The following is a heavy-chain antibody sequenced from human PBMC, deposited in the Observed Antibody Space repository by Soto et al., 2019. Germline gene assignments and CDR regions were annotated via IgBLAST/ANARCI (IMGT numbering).Heavy chain of an antibody. CDR2: IYYSGST. V-gene: IGHV4-31*03. CDR1: GGSISSGGYY. J-gene: IGHJ6*03. CDR3: ARTPRSLAFYYYYYMDV. Sequence: SETLSLTCTVSGGSISSGGYYWSWIRQHPGKGLEWIGYIYYSGSTYYNPSLKSRVTISVDTSKNQFSLKLSSVTAADTAVYYCARTPRSLAFYYYYYMDVWGKGTTVTVSS.